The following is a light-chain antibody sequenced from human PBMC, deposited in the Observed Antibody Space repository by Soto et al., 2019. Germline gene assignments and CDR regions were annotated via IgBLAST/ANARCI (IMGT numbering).Light chain of an antibody. Sequence: EIVLTQSPGTLSLSPGERATLSCRASQSFGSSYLAWFQQKPGQAPRLLIYDASTRAPGIPDRFSGSGSGTDFTLSISRLEPEDFAVYYCHQYGSSPRTFGQGTKVDIK. CDR1: QSFGSSY. CDR2: DAS. J-gene: IGKJ1*01. CDR3: HQYGSSPRT. V-gene: IGKV3-20*01.